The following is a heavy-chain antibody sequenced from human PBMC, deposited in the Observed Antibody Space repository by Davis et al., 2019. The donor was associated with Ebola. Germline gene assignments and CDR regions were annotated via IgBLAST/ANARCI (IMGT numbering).Heavy chain of an antibody. Sequence: AASVKVSCKASGYTLTRYYMQWVRQAPGQGLEWMGIINPSVGSTTYAQKFQGRVTMTRDTSTSTVYMEVSSLRSEDTAVYYCARAYGRYGMDVWGQGTTVTVSS. J-gene: IGHJ6*02. CDR3: ARAYGRYGMDV. CDR1: GYTLTRYY. V-gene: IGHV1-46*01. D-gene: IGHD3-16*01. CDR2: INPSVGST.